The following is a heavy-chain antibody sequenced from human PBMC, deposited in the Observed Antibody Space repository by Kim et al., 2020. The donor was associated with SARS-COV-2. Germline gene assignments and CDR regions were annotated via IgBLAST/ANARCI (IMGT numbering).Heavy chain of an antibody. CDR1: GVSISSYY. CDR2: IYYTGSA. D-gene: IGHD1-26*01. V-gene: IGHV4-59*08. Sequence: SETLSLTCSVSGVSISSYYWSWIRQPPGKGLEWIGYIYYTGSANYNPSLRSRVTISVDTSKNQFSLKLSSVTAADTAVYYCAGTAGGANFDYWGRGALVT. CDR3: AGTAGGANFDY. J-gene: IGHJ4*02.